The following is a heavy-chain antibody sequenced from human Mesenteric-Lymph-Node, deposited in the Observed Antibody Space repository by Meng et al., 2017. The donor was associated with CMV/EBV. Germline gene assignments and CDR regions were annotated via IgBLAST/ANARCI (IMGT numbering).Heavy chain of an antibody. CDR3: ARGGGGRMAAWGRGFDY. Sequence: GSLRLSCAVYGGSFSGYYWSWIRQPPGKGLEWIGEINHSGSNNYNPSLKSRVTISVNTSKNQFSLKLSSVTAADTAVYYGARGGGGRMAAWGRGFDYWGQGTLVTVSS. D-gene: IGHD7-27*01. J-gene: IGHJ4*01. CDR1: GGSFSGYY. CDR2: INHSGSN. V-gene: IGHV4-34*01.